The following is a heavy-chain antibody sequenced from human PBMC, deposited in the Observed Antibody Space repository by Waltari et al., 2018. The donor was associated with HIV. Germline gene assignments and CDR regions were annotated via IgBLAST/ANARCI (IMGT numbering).Heavy chain of an antibody. D-gene: IGHD2-15*01. J-gene: IGHJ2*01. Sequence: QLQLQESGPGLVKPSETLSLPCTVSGDSISNSNYFWGWIRQPPGKGLEWIGRIYYSGSTYYNPSLKSRVTISVDTSKNQFSLKVNSVTAADTAVYYCARHALRVEAAYWSFDLWGRGTLVTVSS. CDR3: ARHALRVEAAYWSFDL. V-gene: IGHV4-39*01. CDR2: IYYSGST. CDR1: GDSISNSNYF.